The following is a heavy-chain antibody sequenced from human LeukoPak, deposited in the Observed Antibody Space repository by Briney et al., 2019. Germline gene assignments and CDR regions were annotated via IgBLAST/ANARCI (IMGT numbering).Heavy chain of an antibody. J-gene: IGHJ4*02. CDR2: IYNSRDT. V-gene: IGHV4-59*01. Sequence: PSETLSLTYTVSGGSISSYYWSWIRQPPGKGLEWLGYIYNSRDTNYNPSLKSRVTFSADTSKNQFSLKLSSVTAADTAVYYCARKGPIAATGPDYWGQGTLVTVSS. CDR3: ARKGPIAATGPDY. CDR1: GGSISSYY. D-gene: IGHD6-13*01.